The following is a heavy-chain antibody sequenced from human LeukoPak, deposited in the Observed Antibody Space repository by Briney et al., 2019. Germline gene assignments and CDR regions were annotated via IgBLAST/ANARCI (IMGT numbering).Heavy chain of an antibody. CDR2: ISGSGGST. CDR3: AKVGGGDFWSGYYY. Sequence: PGGSLRLSCAASGFTFSSYAMSWVRQAPGKGLEGVSAISGSGGSTYYADSVKGRFTISRDNSKNTLYLQMNSLRAEDTAVYYCAKVGGGDFWSGYYYWGQGTLVTVSS. CDR1: GFTFSSYA. D-gene: IGHD3-3*01. J-gene: IGHJ4*02. V-gene: IGHV3-23*01.